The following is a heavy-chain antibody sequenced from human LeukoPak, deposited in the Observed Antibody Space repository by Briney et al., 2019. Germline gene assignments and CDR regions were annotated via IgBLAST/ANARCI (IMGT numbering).Heavy chain of an antibody. CDR3: ARFPILGYCSGGSCYPV. CDR1: GYTFTSYA. J-gene: IGHJ3*01. CDR2: INTNTGNP. V-gene: IGHV7-4-1*02. Sequence: GASVKVSCTASGYTFTSYAMNWVRQAPGQGLEWMGWINTNTGNPTYAQGFTGRFVFSLDTSVSTAYLQISSLKAEDTAVYYCARFPILGYCSGGSCYPVWGQGTMVTVSS. D-gene: IGHD2-15*01.